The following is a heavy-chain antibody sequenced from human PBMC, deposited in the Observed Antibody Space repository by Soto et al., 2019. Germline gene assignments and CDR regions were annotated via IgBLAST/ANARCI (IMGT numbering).Heavy chain of an antibody. V-gene: IGHV3-23*01. CDR3: AAQYMTYYFDY. D-gene: IGHD1-1*01. J-gene: IGHJ4*02. CDR2: ISGSGGST. Sequence: VRQAPGKGLEWVSAISGSGGSTYYADSVKGRFTISRDNSKNTLYLQMNSLRAEDTAVYYCAAQYMTYYFDYWGQGTLVTVSS.